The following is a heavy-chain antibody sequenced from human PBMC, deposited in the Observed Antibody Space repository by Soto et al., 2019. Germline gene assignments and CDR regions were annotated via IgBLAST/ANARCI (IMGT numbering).Heavy chain of an antibody. J-gene: IGHJ4*02. CDR1: GYTFTSYA. Sequence: QVQLVQSGAEVKKPGASVKVSCKASGYTFTSYAMHWVRQAPGQRLEWMGWINAGNGNTKYSQKFQGRVTITRDTSASTAYMELSSLRSEDTAVYYCARGKGSYGSGSYLDYWGQGTMVTVSS. CDR3: ARGKGSYGSGSYLDY. D-gene: IGHD3-10*01. CDR2: INAGNGNT. V-gene: IGHV1-3*01.